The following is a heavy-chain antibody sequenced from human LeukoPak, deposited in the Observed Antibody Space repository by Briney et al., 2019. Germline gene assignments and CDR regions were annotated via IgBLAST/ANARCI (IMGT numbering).Heavy chain of an antibody. D-gene: IGHD3-22*01. Sequence: PGGSLRLSCAASGFTFRTYWMHWGRQAPGKGLVWVSRIDNDGSDTIYADYVKGRFTVSRDNAKNTVYLQMNSLRVGDTAVYYCARGGFSHGFDIWGQGTVVTVSS. V-gene: IGHV3-74*01. CDR3: ARGGFSHGFDI. CDR2: IDNDGSDT. CDR1: GFTFRTYW. J-gene: IGHJ3*02.